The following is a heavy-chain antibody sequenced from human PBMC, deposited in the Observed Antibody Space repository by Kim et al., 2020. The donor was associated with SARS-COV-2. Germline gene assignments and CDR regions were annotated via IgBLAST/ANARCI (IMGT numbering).Heavy chain of an antibody. Sequence: SVKVSCKASGGTFSSYAISWVRQAPGQGLEWMGGIIPIFGTANYAQKFQGRVTITADESTSTAYMELSSLRSEDTAVYYCALGEDPTTVTYYFDYWGQGTLVTVSS. CDR2: IIPIFGTA. J-gene: IGHJ4*02. V-gene: IGHV1-69*13. D-gene: IGHD4-17*01. CDR3: ALGEDPTTVTYYFDY. CDR1: GGTFSSYA.